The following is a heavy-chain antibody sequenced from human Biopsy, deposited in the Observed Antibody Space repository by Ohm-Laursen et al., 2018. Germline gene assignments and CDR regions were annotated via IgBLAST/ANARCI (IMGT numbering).Heavy chain of an antibody. D-gene: IGHD4-23*01. CDR1: GGSVSSGGFY. Sequence: SQTLSLTCTVSGGSVSSGGFYWSWIRQHPEKGLEWIGYIYYSGTTYYNPSLKSLVTISVGTSKNQFSLKLNSVTAADTAVYYCARRPYGGTRYWYFDLWGRGTLVTVSS. J-gene: IGHJ2*01. V-gene: IGHV4-31*01. CDR2: IYYSGTT. CDR3: ARRPYGGTRYWYFDL.